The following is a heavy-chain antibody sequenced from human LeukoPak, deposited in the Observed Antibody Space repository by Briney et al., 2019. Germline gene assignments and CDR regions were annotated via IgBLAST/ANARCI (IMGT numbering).Heavy chain of an antibody. CDR2: IYYSGSA. Sequence: SETLSLTCTVSGGSISSYYWSWIRQPPGKGLEWIGYIYYSGSAIYNPSLKSRVTISVDTSKNQFSLKLSSVTAADTAVYYCARASFNSYGYYYYYYMDVWGKGTTVTVSS. CDR3: ARASFNSYGYYYYYYMDV. D-gene: IGHD5-18*01. CDR1: GGSISSYY. J-gene: IGHJ6*03. V-gene: IGHV4-59*12.